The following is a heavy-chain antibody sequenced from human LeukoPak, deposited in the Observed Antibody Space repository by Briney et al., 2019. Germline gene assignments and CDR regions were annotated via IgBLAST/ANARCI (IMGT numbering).Heavy chain of an antibody. V-gene: IGHV4-39*07. CDR1: GGSVSSSPYY. CDR3: AKGAGGFSYYNWFDP. Sequence: SETLSLTCTVSGGSVSSSPYYWGWIRQPPGKGLEWIGSIYYSGTTHYNPSLESRVTISVDTSKNQFSLKLASVTAADTAIYYCAKGAGGFSYYNWFDPWGQGTLATVSS. CDR2: IYYSGTT. D-gene: IGHD5-18*01. J-gene: IGHJ5*02.